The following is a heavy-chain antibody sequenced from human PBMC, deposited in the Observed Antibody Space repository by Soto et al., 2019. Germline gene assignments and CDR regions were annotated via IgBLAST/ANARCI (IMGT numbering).Heavy chain of an antibody. J-gene: IGHJ4*02. D-gene: IGHD2-2*01. CDR1: GFTLSRNV. Sequence: GGSLRLSCAASGFTLSRNVMSWVRQAPGKGLEWVSGISGSGGTTYYADSVKGRFTISRDNSKNTLYLQMNSLRAEDTAVYYCANLLGYCSGTRCFDYWGQGPQVTVSS. V-gene: IGHV3-23*01. CDR2: ISGSGGTT. CDR3: ANLLGYCSGTRCFDY.